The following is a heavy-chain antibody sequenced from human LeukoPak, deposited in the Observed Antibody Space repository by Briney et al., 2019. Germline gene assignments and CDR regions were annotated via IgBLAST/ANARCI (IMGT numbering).Heavy chain of an antibody. D-gene: IGHD3-3*01. CDR3: TTDLGFLEWLLQLRYFDGSQMDV. CDR1: GFTFSNAW. J-gene: IGHJ6*02. CDR2: IKSKTDGGTT. V-gene: IGHV3-15*07. Sequence: GGSLRLSCAASGFTFSNAWMNWVRQAPGKGLEWVGRIKSKTDGGTTDYAAPVKGRFTISRDDSKNTLYLQMNSLKTEDTAVYYCTTDLGFLEWLLQLRYFDGSQMDVWGQGTTVTVSS.